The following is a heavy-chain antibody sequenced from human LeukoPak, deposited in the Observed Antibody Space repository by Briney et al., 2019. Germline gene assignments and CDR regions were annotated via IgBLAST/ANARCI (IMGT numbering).Heavy chain of an antibody. CDR2: IIPIFGTA. J-gene: IGHJ4*02. CDR3: ARGLAYSSSHFDY. Sequence: SVNVSCKASGGTFSSYAISWVRQAPGQGLEWMGGIIPIFGTANYAQKFQGRVTITTDESTSTAYMELSSLRSEDTAAYYCARGLAYSSSHFDYWGQGTLVTVSS. D-gene: IGHD6-13*01. V-gene: IGHV1-69*05. CDR1: GGTFSSYA.